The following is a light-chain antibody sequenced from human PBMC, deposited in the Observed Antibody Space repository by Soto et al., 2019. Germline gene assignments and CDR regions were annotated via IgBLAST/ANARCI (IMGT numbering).Light chain of an antibody. CDR2: DTS. CDR3: YQYGNSEII. J-gene: IGKJ5*01. Sequence: EIVLTQSPATLSLSPGERATLSCRASQSLTNSFIAWYQQRPGQAPRLLIYDTSSRASGIPDRFSGSGSGTXXXXTISRLEAXDFAVFYCYQYGNSEIIFGQGTRLEIK. V-gene: IGKV3-20*01. CDR1: QSLTNSF.